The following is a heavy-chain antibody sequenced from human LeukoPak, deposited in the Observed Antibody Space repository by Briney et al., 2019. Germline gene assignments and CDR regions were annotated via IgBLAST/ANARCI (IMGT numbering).Heavy chain of an antibody. D-gene: IGHD3-22*01. CDR2: IYYSGST. J-gene: IGHJ6*03. V-gene: IGHV4-59*11. CDR1: GGSISSHY. Sequence: SETLSLTCTVSGGSISSHYWSWIRHPPGKGLEWIGYIYYSGSTNYNPSLKSRVTISVDTSKNQFSLKLSSVTAADTAVYYCATQDYYDSSGQARPAHYYYYMDVWGKGTTVTVSS. CDR3: ATQDYYDSSGQARPAHYYYYMDV.